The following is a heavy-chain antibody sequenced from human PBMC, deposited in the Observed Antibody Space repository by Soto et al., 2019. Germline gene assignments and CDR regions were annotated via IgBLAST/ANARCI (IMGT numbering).Heavy chain of an antibody. D-gene: IGHD6-13*01. J-gene: IGHJ4*02. CDR2: IYFSGST. V-gene: IGHV4-39*07. CDR3: ARTGYSSSWFYFDY. Sequence: SETLSLTCTVSGYSISGSTYYWGWIRQPPVKGLEWIGSIYFSGSTNYNPSLKSRVTISVDTSKNQFSLKLSSVTAADTAVYYCARTGYSSSWFYFDYWGQGTLVTVSS. CDR1: GYSISGSTYY.